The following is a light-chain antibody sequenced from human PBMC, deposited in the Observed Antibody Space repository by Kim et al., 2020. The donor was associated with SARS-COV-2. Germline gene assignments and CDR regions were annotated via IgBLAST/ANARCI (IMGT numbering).Light chain of an antibody. J-gene: IGLJ3*02. CDR1: TGSIASNY. Sequence: GQTVPISCTRSTGSIASNYVQWYQQRPGSAPTTVIYEDNQRPSGVPARFSGSIDSSSNSASLTISGLKTEDEADYYCQSYDSSNQVFGGGTQLTVL. CDR2: EDN. V-gene: IGLV6-57*03. CDR3: QSYDSSNQV.